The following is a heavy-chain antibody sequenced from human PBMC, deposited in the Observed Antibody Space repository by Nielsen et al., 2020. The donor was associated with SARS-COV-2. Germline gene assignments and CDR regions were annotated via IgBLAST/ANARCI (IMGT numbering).Heavy chain of an antibody. Sequence: GESLKISCAASGFTFSPHPMHWVRQAPGKGLEWVANIKQDGRDKYYVDSVKGRFTVSRDNAKNTLYLQMNSLRAEDTAVYYCANPPCYDGYCYFDHWGQGTLVTVSS. CDR2: IKQDGRDK. CDR1: GFTFSPHP. D-gene: IGHD4-23*01. J-gene: IGHJ4*02. CDR3: ANPPCYDGYCYFDH. V-gene: IGHV3-7*02.